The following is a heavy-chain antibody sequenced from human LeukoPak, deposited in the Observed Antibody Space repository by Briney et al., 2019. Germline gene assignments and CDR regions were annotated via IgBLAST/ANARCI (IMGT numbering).Heavy chain of an antibody. CDR1: GYTFTSHG. CDR2: ISTYNGNT. D-gene: IGHD3-9*01. J-gene: IGHJ5*02. V-gene: IGHV1-18*01. Sequence: ASVKVSCKASGYTFTSHGISWVRQAPGQGLEWMGWISTYNGNTNYAQKFQGRVTMTRNTSISTAYMELSSLRSEDTAVYYCAREDKNYDILTGYGFDPWGQGTLVTVSS. CDR3: AREDKNYDILTGYGFDP.